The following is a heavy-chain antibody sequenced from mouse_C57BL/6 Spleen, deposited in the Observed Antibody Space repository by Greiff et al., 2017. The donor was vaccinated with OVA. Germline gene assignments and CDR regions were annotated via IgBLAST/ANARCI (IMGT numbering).Heavy chain of an antibody. D-gene: IGHD2-4*01. CDR2: IYPGDGDT. V-gene: IGHV1-82*01. CDR1: GYAFSSSW. Sequence: VKLMESGPELVKPGASVKISCKASGYAFSSSWMNWVKQRPGKGLEWIGRIYPGDGDTNYNGKFKGKATLTADKSSSTAYMQLSSLTSEDSAVYFCARDDYDEVFAYWGQGTLVTVSA. CDR3: ARDDYDEVFAY. J-gene: IGHJ3*01.